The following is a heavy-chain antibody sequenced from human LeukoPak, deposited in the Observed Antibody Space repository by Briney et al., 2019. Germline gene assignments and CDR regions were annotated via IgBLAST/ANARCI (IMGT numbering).Heavy chain of an antibody. J-gene: IGHJ4*02. CDR1: GYSENFYG. D-gene: IGHD2-8*01. V-gene: IGHV1-18*01. CDR2: ISAQHGQT. Sequence: ASVKVSCKTSGYSENFYGITWVRQVAGQGLEWMGWISAQHGQTEYAPNSQDRVAMTTDTYTNTAYMELRSLRSDDTAVYYCAGSLGYCTSNVCYLKYWGQGTLVTVSS. CDR3: AGSLGYCTSNVCYLKY.